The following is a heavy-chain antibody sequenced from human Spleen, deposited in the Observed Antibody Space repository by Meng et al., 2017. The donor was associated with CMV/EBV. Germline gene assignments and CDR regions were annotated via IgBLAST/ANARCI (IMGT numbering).Heavy chain of an antibody. CDR3: ARSGIAVAGSWFDP. J-gene: IGHJ5*02. CDR2: IYYSGST. D-gene: IGHD6-19*01. Sequence: SGGSISSSSYYWGWIRQPPGKGLEWIGSIYYSGSTYYNPSLKSRVTISVDTSKNQFSLKLSSVTAADTAVYYCARSGIAVAGSWFDPWGQGTLVTVSS. CDR1: GGSISSSSYY. V-gene: IGHV4-39*07.